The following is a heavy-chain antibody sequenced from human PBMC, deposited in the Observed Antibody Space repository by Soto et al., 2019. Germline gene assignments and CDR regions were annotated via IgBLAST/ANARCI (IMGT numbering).Heavy chain of an antibody. Sequence: GESLKISCKGSGYSFTSYWISWVRQMPGKGLEWMGRIDPSDSYTNYSPSFQGHVTISDDKSISTAYLQWSSLKASDTAMYYCARESLPRGIVVVPAAYYYYGMDVWGQGTTVTVSS. CDR3: ARESLPRGIVVVPAAYYYYGMDV. J-gene: IGHJ6*02. V-gene: IGHV5-10-1*01. CDR2: IDPSDSYT. D-gene: IGHD2-2*01. CDR1: GYSFTSYW.